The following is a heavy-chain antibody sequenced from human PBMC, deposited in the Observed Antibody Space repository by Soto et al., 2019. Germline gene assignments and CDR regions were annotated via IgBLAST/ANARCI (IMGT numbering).Heavy chain of an antibody. CDR2: IYYSGST. V-gene: IGHV4-59*08. CDR3: ARRCYGSGSRTNYYYYYMDV. J-gene: IGHJ6*03. Sequence: SWTLSLTCTVSVGAISSYYWSWIRQPPGEGLEWIGYIYYSGSTNYNPSLKSRVTISVDTSKNQFSLKLSSVTAADTAVYYCARRCYGSGSRTNYYYYYMDVWGQGTTVTVSS. CDR1: VGAISSYY. D-gene: IGHD3-10*01.